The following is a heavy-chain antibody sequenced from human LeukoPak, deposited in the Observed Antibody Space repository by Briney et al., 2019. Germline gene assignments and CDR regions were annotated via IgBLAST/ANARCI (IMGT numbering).Heavy chain of an antibody. J-gene: IGHJ5*02. CDR3: ATDLTTVTTMWFDP. V-gene: IGHV1-58*01. D-gene: IGHD4-11*01. CDR2: IVVDSGRT. CDR1: GFNFHLAA. Sequence: SVKVSCKASGFNFHLAAVQWVRQARGQGLEWIGWIVVDSGRTDYAQRFQERVTTTRDVSTSTAYMELRSLTSEDTAVYYCATDLTTVTTMWFDPWGQGTLVTVSS.